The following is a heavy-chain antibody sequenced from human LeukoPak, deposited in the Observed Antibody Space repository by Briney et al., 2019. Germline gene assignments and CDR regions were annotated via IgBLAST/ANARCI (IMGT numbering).Heavy chain of an antibody. CDR3: ARGDDYGGNRFDY. CDR1: GGSISSGGYY. V-gene: IGHV4-30-2*01. D-gene: IGHD4-23*01. Sequence: PSETLSLTCTVSGGSISSGGYYWSWIRQPPGKGLEWIGYIYHSGSTYYNPSLKSRVTISVDRSKNQFSLKLSSVTAADTAVYYCARGDDYGGNRFDYWGQGTLVTVSS. J-gene: IGHJ4*02. CDR2: IYHSGST.